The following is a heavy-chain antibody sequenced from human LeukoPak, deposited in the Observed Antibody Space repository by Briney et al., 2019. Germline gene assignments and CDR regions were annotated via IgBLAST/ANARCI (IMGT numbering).Heavy chain of an antibody. Sequence: GGSLRLSCAASGFTFSSYSMSWVRKAPGTGLEWVSGISGSGVYTFYGDSVKGRFTTSRDNSKNMLYLQMNSLRAEDTAVYYCAKDIKAGNGDSSFDDWGQGTLVTVSS. J-gene: IGHJ4*02. CDR1: GFTFSSYS. CDR2: ISGSGVYT. CDR3: AKDIKAGNGDSSFDD. V-gene: IGHV3-23*02. D-gene: IGHD4-17*01.